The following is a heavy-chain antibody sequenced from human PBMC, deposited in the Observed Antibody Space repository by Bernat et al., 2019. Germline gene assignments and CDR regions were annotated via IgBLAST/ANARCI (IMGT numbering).Heavy chain of an antibody. V-gene: IGHV1-8*01. D-gene: IGHD5-18*01. Sequence: QVQLVQSGAEVKKPGASVKVSCKASGYTFTSYDINWVRQATGQGLEWMGWMNPNSGNTGYAQKFQGRVTMTRNTSISTAYMELSSLRSEDTAVYYCTTDGGFIQLWTLDYWGQGTLVTVSS. CDR2: MNPNSGNT. CDR1: GYTFTSYD. J-gene: IGHJ4*02. CDR3: TTDGGFIQLWTLDY.